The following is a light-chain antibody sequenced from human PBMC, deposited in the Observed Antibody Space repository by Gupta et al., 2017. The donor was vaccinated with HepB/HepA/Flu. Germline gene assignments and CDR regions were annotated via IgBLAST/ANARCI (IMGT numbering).Light chain of an antibody. CDR1: QGIRDD. Sequence: DIQMTPSPSSLSASVGDRVTITCRASQGIRDDLSWYQQKPGRAPKRLIYSASSLQNGVPSRFSGSGSGTEFTLTISSLQPEDSAIYYCLQHNGYPLTFGQGTRLES. CDR2: SAS. J-gene: IGKJ5*01. V-gene: IGKV1-17*01. CDR3: LQHNGYPLT.